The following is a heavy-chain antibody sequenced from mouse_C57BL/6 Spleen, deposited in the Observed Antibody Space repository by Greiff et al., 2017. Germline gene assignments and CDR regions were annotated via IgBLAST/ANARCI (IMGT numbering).Heavy chain of an antibody. CDR3: ARDDHFDV. V-gene: IGHV1-59*01. CDR1: GYTFTSYW. J-gene: IGHJ1*03. Sequence: QVQLQQPGAELVRPGTSVKLSCKASGYTFTSYWMHWVKQRPGQGLEWIGVIDPSDSYTNYNQKFKGKATLTVDTSSSTAYTQLSSLTSEDSAVYYCARDDHFDVWGTGTTVTVSS. CDR2: IDPSDSYT.